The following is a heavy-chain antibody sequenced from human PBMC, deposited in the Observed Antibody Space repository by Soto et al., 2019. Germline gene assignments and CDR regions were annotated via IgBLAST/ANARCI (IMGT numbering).Heavy chain of an antibody. CDR2: IHHSGST. D-gene: IGHD2-2*01. J-gene: IGHJ5*02. CDR3: ARDRIRSSSADWPEWFDP. V-gene: IGHV4-59*01. CDR1: GGSISNYY. Sequence: QVQLQESGPGLVKPSETLSLTCTVSGGSISNYYWSWIRQPPGKGLEWIGYIHHSGSTNYNPSLKSRVTISLDTSKNQFSLKLSSVTAADTAVYYCARDRIRSSSADWPEWFDPWGQGTLVTVSS.